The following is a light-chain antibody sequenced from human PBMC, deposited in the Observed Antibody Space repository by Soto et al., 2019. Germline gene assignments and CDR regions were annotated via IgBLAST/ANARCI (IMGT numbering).Light chain of an antibody. Sequence: QSALTQPASVSGSPGQSITISCTGTSSDVGGYNYVSWYQQHPGKAPKLMIYDVSNRPSGVSNRFSGSKSGNTASLTISGLQAEDEADYYCSSYTSSSTYVFGTGTKLTRP. CDR3: SSYTSSSTYV. J-gene: IGLJ1*01. V-gene: IGLV2-14*01. CDR2: DVS. CDR1: SSDVGGYNY.